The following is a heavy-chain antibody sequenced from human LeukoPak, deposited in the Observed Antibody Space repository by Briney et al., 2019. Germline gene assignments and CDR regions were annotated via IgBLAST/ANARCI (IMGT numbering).Heavy chain of an antibody. CDR3: ARAAADYSNCGWFDP. Sequence: SQTLSLTCTVSGGSISSGGYYWSWIRQHPGKGLEWIGYIYYSGSTYYNPSLKSRVTISVDTSKNQFSLKLSSVTAADTAVYYCARAAADYSNCGWFDPWGQGTLVTVSS. V-gene: IGHV4-31*03. D-gene: IGHD4-11*01. CDR2: IYYSGST. J-gene: IGHJ5*02. CDR1: GGSISSGGYY.